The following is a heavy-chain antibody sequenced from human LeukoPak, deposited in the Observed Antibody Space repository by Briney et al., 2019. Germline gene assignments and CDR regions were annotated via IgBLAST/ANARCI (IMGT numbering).Heavy chain of an antibody. CDR1: GYTFTSYG. J-gene: IGHJ5*02. Sequence: GASVKVSCKASGYTFTSYGISWVRQAPGQGPEWMGWISAYNGNTNYAQKLQGRVTMTTDTSTSTAYMELRSLRSDDTAVYYCARDRYSSASSEVFDPWGQGTLVTVSS. V-gene: IGHV1-18*01. CDR2: ISAYNGNT. CDR3: ARDRYSSASSEVFDP. D-gene: IGHD6-19*01.